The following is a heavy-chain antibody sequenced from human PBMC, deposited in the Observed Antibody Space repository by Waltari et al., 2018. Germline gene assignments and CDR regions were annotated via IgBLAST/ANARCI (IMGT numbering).Heavy chain of an antibody. V-gene: IGHV3-74*01. CDR2: INSDGSST. CDR1: GFTFSSYW. Sequence: EVQLVESGGGLVQPGGSLRLSCAASGFTFSSYWMHWVRQAPGKGLVWVSRINSDGSSTSYADSVKGRFTISRDNAKNTLYLQMNSLRAEDTAVYYCARDLEYYDFWSGYSGRWYFDLWGRGTLVTVSS. CDR3: ARDLEYYDFWSGYSGRWYFDL. D-gene: IGHD3-3*01. J-gene: IGHJ2*01.